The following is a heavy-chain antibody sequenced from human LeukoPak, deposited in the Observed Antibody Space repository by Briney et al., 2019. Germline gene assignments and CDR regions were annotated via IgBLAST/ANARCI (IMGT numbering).Heavy chain of an antibody. CDR2: IIPIFGTA. Sequence: ASVKVSCKASGGTFSSYAISWVRQATGQGLEWMGGIIPIFGTANYAQKFQGRVTITADESTSTAYMELSSLRSEDTAVYYCARGPGEYSYGFGNFDYWGQGTLVTVSS. J-gene: IGHJ4*02. D-gene: IGHD5-18*01. V-gene: IGHV1-69*13. CDR1: GGTFSSYA. CDR3: ARGPGEYSYGFGNFDY.